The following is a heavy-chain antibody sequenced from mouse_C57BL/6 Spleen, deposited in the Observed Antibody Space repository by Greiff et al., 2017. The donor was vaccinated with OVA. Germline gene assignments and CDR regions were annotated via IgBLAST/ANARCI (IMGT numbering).Heavy chain of an antibody. J-gene: IGHJ3*01. CDR3: ARSDSSGSFAY. Sequence: EVKLVESGGGLVQPGGSLSLSCAASGLTFTDYYMSWVRQPPGKALEWLGFIRNKANGYTTEYSASVKGRFTISRDNSQSILYLQMNALRAEDSATYYCARSDSSGSFAYWGQGTLVTVSA. CDR2: IRNKANGYTT. D-gene: IGHD3-2*02. CDR1: GLTFTDYY. V-gene: IGHV7-3*01.